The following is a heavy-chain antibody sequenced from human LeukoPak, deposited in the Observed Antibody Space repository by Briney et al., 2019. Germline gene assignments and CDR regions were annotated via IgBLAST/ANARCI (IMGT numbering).Heavy chain of an antibody. V-gene: IGHV1-2*02. J-gene: IGHJ3*02. D-gene: IGHD1-1*01. CDR1: GYTFTGSY. Sequence: ASVRVSRKASGYTFTGSYMHWVRQAPGQGLEWMGWINPNSGDTKCAQKFQGRVTVTRDTSISTAYMEVSRLRSDDTAVYYCVRGRNEAFDIWGQGTMVTVSS. CDR2: INPNSGDT. CDR3: VRGRNEAFDI.